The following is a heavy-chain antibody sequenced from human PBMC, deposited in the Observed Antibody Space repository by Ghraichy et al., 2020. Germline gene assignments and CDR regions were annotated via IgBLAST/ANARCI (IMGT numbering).Heavy chain of an antibody. CDR3: AKVGNGLLYGSGSPVDY. V-gene: IGHV3-23*01. Sequence: GESLNISCAASGFTFSSYAMSWVRQAPGKGLEWVSAISGSGGSTYYADSVRGRFTISRDNSQNTLYLQMNSLRAEDTAVYYCAKVGNGLLYGSGSPVDYWGQGTLVTVSS. CDR2: ISGSGGST. J-gene: IGHJ4*02. CDR1: GFTFSSYA. D-gene: IGHD3-10*01.